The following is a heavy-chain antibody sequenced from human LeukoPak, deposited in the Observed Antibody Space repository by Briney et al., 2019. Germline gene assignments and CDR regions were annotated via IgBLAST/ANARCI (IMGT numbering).Heavy chain of an antibody. J-gene: IGHJ5*02. CDR3: ARVSAHPFWFDP. V-gene: IGHV1-18*01. Sequence: ASVKVSCKASGYTFTSYGISWVRQAPGLGLEWMGWISAYNGNTNYAQKLQGRVTMTTDTSTSTAYMELRSLRSDDTAVYYCARVSAHPFWFDPWGQGTLVTVSS. CDR2: ISAYNGNT. CDR1: GYTFTSYG.